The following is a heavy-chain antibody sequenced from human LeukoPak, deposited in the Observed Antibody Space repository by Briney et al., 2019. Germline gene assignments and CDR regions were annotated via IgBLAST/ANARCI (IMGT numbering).Heavy chain of an antibody. J-gene: IGHJ4*02. V-gene: IGHV1-69*05. CDR2: IIPIFGTA. Sequence: SVKVSCKASGGTFSSYAISWVRQAPGQGLEWMGGIIPIFGTANYAQKLQGRVTMTTDTSTSTAYMELRSLRSDDTAVYYCARGAGLDYWGQGTLVTVSS. CDR1: GGTFSSYA. CDR3: ARGAGLDY.